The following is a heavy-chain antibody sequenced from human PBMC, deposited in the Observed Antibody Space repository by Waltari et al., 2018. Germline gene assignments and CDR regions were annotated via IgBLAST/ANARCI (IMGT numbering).Heavy chain of an antibody. CDR1: GLPFSTFP. CDR2: ITVGDDA. V-gene: IGHV3-23*01. D-gene: IGHD1-20*01. Sequence: EVQLLESGGDLVQPGGSLRLSCAASGLPFSTFPINCVRRAPGTGLEWVSAITVGDDAHYADSLRGRFTISRDSSKDTVHLQMNGLRVEDTAIYYCATPFYNWDDPLHSWGQGTPVTVSS. J-gene: IGHJ4*02. CDR3: ATPFYNWDDPLHS.